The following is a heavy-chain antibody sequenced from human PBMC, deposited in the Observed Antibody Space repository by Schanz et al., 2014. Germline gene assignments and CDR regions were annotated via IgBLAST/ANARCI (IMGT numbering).Heavy chain of an antibody. CDR3: VGKSLTSWKNSYYALDV. V-gene: IGHV4-59*01. J-gene: IGHJ6*02. Sequence: QMQLQESGPGLVKPSETLSLTCTVSGGSINSYYWNWIRQSPGRGLEWIGFVFYSGTTNYNPSLRGRVTMSIDTSKNYLSLNLTSLTPADTDVYYCVGKSLTSWKNSYYALDVWGQGTTVTVS. CDR1: GGSINSYY. CDR2: VFYSGTT. D-gene: IGHD2-2*01.